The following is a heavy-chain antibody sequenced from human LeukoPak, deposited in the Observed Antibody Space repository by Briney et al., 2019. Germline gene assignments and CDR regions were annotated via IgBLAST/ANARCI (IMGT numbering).Heavy chain of an antibody. Sequence: PGGSLRLSCAASGFTFGSYAMSWVRQAPGKGLEWVSAISDSDGNTYYADSVKGRFTISRDNSKNTLYLQMNSLRAEDTAVYYCASALRIYYYFDYWGQGTLVTVSS. CDR1: GFTFGSYA. J-gene: IGHJ4*02. CDR3: ASALRIYYYFDY. V-gene: IGHV3-23*01. D-gene: IGHD1-26*01. CDR2: ISDSDGNT.